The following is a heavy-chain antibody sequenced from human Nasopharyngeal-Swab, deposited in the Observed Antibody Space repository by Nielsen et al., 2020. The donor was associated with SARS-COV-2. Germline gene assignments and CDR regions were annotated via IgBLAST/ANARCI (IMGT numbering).Heavy chain of an antibody. CDR2: IYHSGST. Sequence: LRLSCAVSGGSISSGGYSWSWIRQPPGKGLEWIGYIYHSGSTYYNPSLKSRVTISVDRSKNQFSLKLSSVTAADTAVYYCARYGDYVSFDYWGQGTLVTVSS. V-gene: IGHV4-30-2*01. CDR1: GGSISSGGYS. J-gene: IGHJ4*02. CDR3: ARYGDYVSFDY. D-gene: IGHD4-17*01.